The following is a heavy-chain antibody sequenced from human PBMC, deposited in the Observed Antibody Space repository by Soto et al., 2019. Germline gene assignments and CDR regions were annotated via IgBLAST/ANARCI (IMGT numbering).Heavy chain of an antibody. CDR2: ISAYNGNT. V-gene: IGHV1-18*01. CDR3: ARDEGYTIPFGWFDP. J-gene: IGHJ5*02. D-gene: IGHD1-1*01. CDR1: GYTFTSYG. Sequence: QVQLVQSGAEVKKPGASVKVSCKASGYTFTSYGISWVRQAPGQGLEWMGWISAYNGNTNYAQKLQGRVTMTTDTSTSTANMELRSLRSDDTAVYYCARDEGYTIPFGWFDPWGQGTLVTVSS.